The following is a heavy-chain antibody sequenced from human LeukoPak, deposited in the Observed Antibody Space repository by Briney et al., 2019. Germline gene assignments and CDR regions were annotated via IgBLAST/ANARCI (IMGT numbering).Heavy chain of an antibody. CDR3: VKDVRYYDDSSGYFDS. J-gene: IGHJ5*01. D-gene: IGHD3-22*01. CDR1: GFIFDDCA. CDR2: ISRDSGSM. V-gene: IGHV3-9*01. Sequence: GGSLRLSCAASGFIFDDCAMHWVRQAPGKCLEWVSGISRDSGSMGYADSVKGRFTISRENGKNSLCLQMNSLTVDDTAFYYCVKDVRYYDDSSGYFDSWGQGTLVTVSS.